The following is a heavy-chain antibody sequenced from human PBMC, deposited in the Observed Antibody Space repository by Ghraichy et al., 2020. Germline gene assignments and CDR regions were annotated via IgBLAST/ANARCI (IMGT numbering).Heavy chain of an antibody. Sequence: SETLSLTCAVYGGSFSGYYWSWIRQPPGKGLEWIGEINHSGSTNYNPSLKSRVTISVDTSKNQFSLKLSSVTAADTAVYYCARGRYYYDSSGYYGWFDPWGQGTLVTVSS. V-gene: IGHV4-34*01. CDR1: GGSFSGYY. J-gene: IGHJ5*02. CDR2: INHSGST. CDR3: ARGRYYYDSSGYYGWFDP. D-gene: IGHD3-22*01.